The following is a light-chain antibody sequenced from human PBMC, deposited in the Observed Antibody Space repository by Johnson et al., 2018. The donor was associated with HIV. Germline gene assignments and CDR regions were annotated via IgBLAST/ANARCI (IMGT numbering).Light chain of an antibody. V-gene: IGLV1-44*01. CDR1: SSNIGSNT. Sequence: QSVLTQPPSASGTPGQRVTISCSGSSSNIGSNTVNWYQQLPGTAPKLLIYRNNQRPSGVPDRFSGSTSGTSASLAISGLQDADEADYYCAAWDDSLNGSYVFGTGTKGTVL. CDR3: AAWDDSLNGSYV. CDR2: RNN. J-gene: IGLJ1*01.